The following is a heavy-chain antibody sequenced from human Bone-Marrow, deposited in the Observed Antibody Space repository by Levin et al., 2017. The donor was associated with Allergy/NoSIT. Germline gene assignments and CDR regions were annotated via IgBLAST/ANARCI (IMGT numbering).Heavy chain of an antibody. Sequence: GESLKISCKAFGNTFTRSYIHWVRQTPGQRLEWMGLINPSGDSTSYAQELQGRITMSRDTSTNTTYMELSSLRSDDTAVYFCARDLDGYSPFDYWGQGTLVTVSS. D-gene: IGHD5-18*01. J-gene: IGHJ4*02. CDR1: GNTFTRSY. CDR2: INPSGDST. CDR3: ARDLDGYSPFDY. V-gene: IGHV1-46*01.